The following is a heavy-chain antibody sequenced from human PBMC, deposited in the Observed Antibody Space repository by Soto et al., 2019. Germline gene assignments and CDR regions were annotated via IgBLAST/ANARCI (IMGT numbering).Heavy chain of an antibody. V-gene: IGHV3-33*01. J-gene: IGHJ5*02. CDR1: GFTFSYYG. Sequence: GGSLRLSCTTSGFTFSYYGMHWVRQAPGKGLEWVAVFWSNGVNKYYADSVKGRFTVSRDNSKNTVYLQMDSLRAEDTAMYYCARDTGTTSHCGSFDPWGQGTPVTVSS. D-gene: IGHD2-21*01. CDR3: ARDTGTTSHCGSFDP. CDR2: FWSNGVNK.